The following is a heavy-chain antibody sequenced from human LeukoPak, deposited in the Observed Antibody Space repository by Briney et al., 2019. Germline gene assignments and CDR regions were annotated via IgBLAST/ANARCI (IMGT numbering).Heavy chain of an antibody. CDR3: ARAGWFGEFYGPLDY. CDR2: INHSGST. CDR1: GGSFSGYY. Sequence: SETLSLTCAVYGGSFSGYYWSWIRQPPGKGLEWIGEINHSGSTNYNPSLKSRVTISVDTSKNQFSVKVTSVTAADTAVYYCARAGWFGEFYGPLDYWGQGSLVTVS. V-gene: IGHV4-34*01. D-gene: IGHD3-10*01. J-gene: IGHJ4*02.